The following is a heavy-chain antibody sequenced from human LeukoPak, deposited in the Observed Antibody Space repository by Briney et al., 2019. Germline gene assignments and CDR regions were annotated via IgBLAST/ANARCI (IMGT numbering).Heavy chain of an antibody. D-gene: IGHD6-19*01. V-gene: IGHV3-7*03. CDR1: AGFTFSDYW. Sequence: GGSLRLSCAASAGFTFSDYWMHWVRQAPGKGLEWVAIISQDGREKLHVDSVKGRFTISRDNAKSSLYLQINSLRAEDTAVYYCVGGIGWQPDYWGQGTLVTVSS. J-gene: IGHJ4*02. CDR2: ISQDGREK. CDR3: VGGIGWQPDY.